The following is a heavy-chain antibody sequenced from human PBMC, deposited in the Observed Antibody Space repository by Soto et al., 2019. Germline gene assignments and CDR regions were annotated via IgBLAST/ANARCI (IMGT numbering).Heavy chain of an antibody. CDR2: INWNGGST. CDR1: GFTFDDYG. Sequence: GGSLRLSCAASGFTFDDYGMSWVLQAPGKGLEWVSGINWNGGSTGYADSVKGRFTISRDNAKNSLYLQMNSLRAEDTALYYCARDGRQYYYDSSGHGAFDIWGQGTMVTVSS. V-gene: IGHV3-20*04. J-gene: IGHJ3*02. CDR3: ARDGRQYYYDSSGHGAFDI. D-gene: IGHD3-22*01.